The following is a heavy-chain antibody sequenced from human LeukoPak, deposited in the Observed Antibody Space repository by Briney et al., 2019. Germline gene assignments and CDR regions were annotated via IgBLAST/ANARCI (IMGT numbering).Heavy chain of an antibody. V-gene: IGHV3-23*01. CDR1: EFTFSSYA. J-gene: IGHJ4*02. Sequence: PGGSLRLSCAASEFTFSSYAVSWVRQAPGKGLEWVSTISGSGGSTYHADSVKYHADSVKGRFTISRDNSKNTLYLQMNSLRAEDTAIYYCAKVVVVISAAVGQSYYFDYWGQGTLVTVSS. D-gene: IGHD2-15*01. CDR2: ISGSGGSTYHADSVK. CDR3: AKVVVVISAAVGQSYYFDY.